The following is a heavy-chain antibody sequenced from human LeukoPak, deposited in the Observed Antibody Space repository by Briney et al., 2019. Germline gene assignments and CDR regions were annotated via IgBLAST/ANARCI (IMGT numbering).Heavy chain of an antibody. CDR2: INHSGST. J-gene: IGHJ6*03. CDR1: GGSFSGYY. Sequence: SEPLSLTCAVYGGSFSGYYWSWIRQPPGKGLEWIGEINHSGSTNYNPSLKSRVTISVDTSKNQFSLKLSSVTAADTAVYYCARGEWQWLGGYYYMDVWGKGTTVTVSS. D-gene: IGHD6-19*01. V-gene: IGHV4-34*01. CDR3: ARGEWQWLGGYYYMDV.